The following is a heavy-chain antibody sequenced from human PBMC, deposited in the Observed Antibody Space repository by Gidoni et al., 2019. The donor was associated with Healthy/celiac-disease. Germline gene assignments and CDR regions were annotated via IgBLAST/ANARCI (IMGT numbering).Heavy chain of an antibody. CDR3: ARGVWGSSSWYYYYMDV. D-gene: IGHD6-13*01. V-gene: IGHV4-61*02. J-gene: IGHJ6*03. CDR2: IYTSGST. CDR1: GGSISSGSYY. Sequence: QVQLQESGPGLVKPSQTLSLTCTVSGGSISSGSYYWSWIRQPAGKGLEWMGRIYTSGSTNYNPSLKSRVTISVDTSKNQFSLKLSSVTAADTAVYYCARGVWGSSSWYYYYMDVWGKGTTVTVSS.